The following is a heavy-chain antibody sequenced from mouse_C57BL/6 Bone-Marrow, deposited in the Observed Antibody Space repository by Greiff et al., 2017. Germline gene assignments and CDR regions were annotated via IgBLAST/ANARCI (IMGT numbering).Heavy chain of an antibody. Sequence: QVQLQQPGAELVKPGASVKMSCKASGYTFTSYWITWVKQRPGQGLEWIGEIYPRSGNTYYNEKFKGKATLTADKSSSTAYMELRSLTSEDSAVYFCARGNFDYWGQGTTLTVSS. CDR3: ARGNFDY. CDR2: IYPRSGNT. CDR1: GYTFTSYW. V-gene: IGHV1-55*01. J-gene: IGHJ2*01.